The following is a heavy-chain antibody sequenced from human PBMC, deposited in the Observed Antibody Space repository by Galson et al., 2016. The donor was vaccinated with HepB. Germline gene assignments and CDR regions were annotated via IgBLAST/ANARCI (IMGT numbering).Heavy chain of an antibody. CDR2: ISGSGGST. D-gene: IGHD3-3*01. CDR1: GFTFSSYG. Sequence: SLRLSCAASGFTFSSYGMSWVRQAPGKGLEWVSAISGSGGSTYYADSVKGRFTISRDNSKNTQYLQMNSLRAEDTAVYYCAKLSTRRFLVWLLTGYFDYWGQGTLVTVSS. V-gene: IGHV3-23*01. CDR3: AKLSTRRFLVWLLTGYFDY. J-gene: IGHJ4*03.